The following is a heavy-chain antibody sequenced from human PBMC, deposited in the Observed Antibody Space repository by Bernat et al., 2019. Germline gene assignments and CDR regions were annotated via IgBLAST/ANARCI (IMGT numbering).Heavy chain of an antibody. CDR3: ARHSLLWDGDYNRWFDP. V-gene: IGHV4-59*08. CDR1: GGSISNYY. Sequence: QVQLQESGPGLVKPSETLSLTCTVSGGSISNYYWSWIRQPPGKGLEWIGFIYYSGSTNYNPSLKSRVTISIDTSKNQFSLKLSSVTAADTAVYYCARHSLLWDGDYNRWFDPWGQGTLVTVSS. J-gene: IGHJ5*02. D-gene: IGHD4-17*01. CDR2: IYYSGST.